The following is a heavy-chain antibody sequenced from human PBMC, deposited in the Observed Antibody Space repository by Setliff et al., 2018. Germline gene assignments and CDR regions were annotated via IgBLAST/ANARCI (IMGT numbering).Heavy chain of an antibody. CDR2: INNYNFNT. Sequence: ASVKVSCKSSGFTFTDYGITWVRQVPGQGLEWMGWINNYNFNTQYAQKFQGRVTITRETSASTAYMELSSLRSEDTAVYYCAGSVGGSPNYYGLDVWGQGTTVTVSS. D-gene: IGHD3-16*01. CDR1: GFTFTDYG. J-gene: IGHJ6*02. CDR3: AGSVGGSPNYYGLDV. V-gene: IGHV1-18*01.